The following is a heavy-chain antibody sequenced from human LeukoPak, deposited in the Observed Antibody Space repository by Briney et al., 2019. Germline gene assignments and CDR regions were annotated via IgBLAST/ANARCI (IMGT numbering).Heavy chain of an antibody. D-gene: IGHD2-15*01. J-gene: IGHJ6*03. Sequence: GASVKVSCKASGYTFTSYDINWVRQATGQGLEWMGWMNPNSGNTGYAQKFQGRVTMTRNTSISTAYMELSSLRSGDTAVYYCAVAATPNYYYYYYMDVWGKGTTVTVSS. V-gene: IGHV1-8*01. CDR2: MNPNSGNT. CDR1: GYTFTSYD. CDR3: AVAATPNYYYYYYMDV.